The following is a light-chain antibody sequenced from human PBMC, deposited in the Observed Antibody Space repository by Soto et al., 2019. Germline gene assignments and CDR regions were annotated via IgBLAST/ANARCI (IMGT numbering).Light chain of an antibody. CDR3: SSYTSSSTVI. CDR2: DVT. CDR1: TSDVGDYNY. Sequence: QSVLTQPASVSGSPRQSITISCTGTTSDVGDYNYVSWYQQHPGKAPKLMIYDVTNRPSGVSNRFSGSKSDNTASLTISGLQAEDEAEYYCSSYTSSSTVIFGGGTKLTVL. V-gene: IGLV2-14*01. J-gene: IGLJ2*01.